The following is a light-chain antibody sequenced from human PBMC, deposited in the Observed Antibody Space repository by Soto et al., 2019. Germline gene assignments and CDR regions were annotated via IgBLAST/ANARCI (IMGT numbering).Light chain of an antibody. CDR3: QQSYSTPLT. J-gene: IGKJ4*01. CDR1: QSISTY. CDR2: SAS. V-gene: IGKV1-39*01. Sequence: DIHMTQSPSSLSASVGDRVTITCRASQSISTYLSWYRQKPGKAPYLLIYSASSLHSGVSSRFSGSGSGTDFTLTISSLQPEDFATYYCQQSYSTPLTFGGGTKVEIK.